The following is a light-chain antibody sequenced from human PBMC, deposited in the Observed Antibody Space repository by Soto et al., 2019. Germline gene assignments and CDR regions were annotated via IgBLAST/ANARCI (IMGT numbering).Light chain of an antibody. CDR3: CSYDRSTTLV. J-gene: IGLJ1*01. CDR2: EVS. CDR1: SSDVGSYNL. Sequence: QSVLTQPASVSGSPGQSITISCTGTSSDVGSYNLVSWYQQHPGKAPKLMIYEVSKRPSGVSNRFAGSKSGNTASLTISGHQADDDADYYCCSYDRSTTLVFGTGTKLTVL. V-gene: IGLV2-23*02.